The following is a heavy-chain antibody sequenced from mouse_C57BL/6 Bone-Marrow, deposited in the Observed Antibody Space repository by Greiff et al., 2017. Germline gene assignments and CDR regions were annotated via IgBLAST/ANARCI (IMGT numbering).Heavy chain of an antibody. D-gene: IGHD1-1*01. Sequence: QVQLQQSGAELARPGASVKMSCKASGYTFTSYTMHWVKQRPGQGLEWIGYINPSSGYTKYNQKFKDKATLTADKSSSTAYMQLSGLTSEDSAVYYGARWYYYGSADYWGQGTTLTVSS. J-gene: IGHJ2*01. CDR2: INPSSGYT. CDR3: ARWYYYGSADY. CDR1: GYTFTSYT. V-gene: IGHV1-4*01.